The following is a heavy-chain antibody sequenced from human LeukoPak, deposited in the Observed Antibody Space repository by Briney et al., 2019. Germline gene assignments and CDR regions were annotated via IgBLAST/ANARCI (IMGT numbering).Heavy chain of an antibody. J-gene: IGHJ3*02. CDR2: THYSGST. CDR3: ASGYCGGACQLGGVDM. Sequence: SETLSLTCAVYGGSFSGYYWSWLRQPPGKGLEYIGYTHYSGSTNYNPSLKSRVTISLDTSGNQFSLKLSSVTAADTAVYYCASGYCGGACQLGGVDMWGQGTMVTVSS. D-gene: IGHD2-21*02. CDR1: GGSFSGYY. V-gene: IGHV4-59*01.